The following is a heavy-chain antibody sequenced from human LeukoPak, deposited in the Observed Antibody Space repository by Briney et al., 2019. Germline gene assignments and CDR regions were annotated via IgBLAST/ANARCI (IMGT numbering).Heavy chain of an antibody. Sequence: GGSLRLSCVASGLPIADFAMHWVRQAPGKGLERVSLISGDGVSTFYTDSVRGRFSISRDNTKNSLDLEMNSLRTEDTAMYYCAKESGKFDYWGQGTLVAVSS. V-gene: IGHV3-43*02. CDR1: GLPIADFA. J-gene: IGHJ4*02. CDR3: AKESGKFDY. CDR2: ISGDGVST.